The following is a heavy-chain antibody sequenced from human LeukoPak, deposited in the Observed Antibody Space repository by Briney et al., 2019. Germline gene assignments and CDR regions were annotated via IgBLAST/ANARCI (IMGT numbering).Heavy chain of an antibody. Sequence: ASAKVSCKASGYTFTGYYIHWVRQAPGQGLEWMGWINPSSGGTKYAQKSQGRVTMTRDTSISTAYLELGRLRSDDTAVYYCARDQNWFGPWGQGTLVTVSS. J-gene: IGHJ5*02. V-gene: IGHV1-2*02. CDR1: GYTFTGYY. CDR2: INPSSGGT. CDR3: ARDQNWFGP.